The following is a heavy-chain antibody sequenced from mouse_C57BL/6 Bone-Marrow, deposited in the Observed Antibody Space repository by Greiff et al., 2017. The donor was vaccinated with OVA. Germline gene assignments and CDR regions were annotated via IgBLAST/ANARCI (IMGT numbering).Heavy chain of an antibody. D-gene: IGHD2-12*01. Sequence: QVQLQQSGAELVRPGASVTLSCKASGYTFTNYEMHWVKQTPVHGLEWIGAIDPDTGGTAYNQKFKGKAILTADKSSSTAYMELRSLTSEDSAVYYCARSCDSNDVSFAYWGQGTMVTVSA. V-gene: IGHV1-15*01. CDR2: IDPDTGGT. J-gene: IGHJ3*01. CDR3: ARSCDSNDVSFAY. CDR1: GYTFTNYE.